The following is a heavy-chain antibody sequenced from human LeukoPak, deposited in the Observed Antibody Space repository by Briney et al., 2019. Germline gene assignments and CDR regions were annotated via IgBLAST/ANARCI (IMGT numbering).Heavy chain of an antibody. V-gene: IGHV3-21*01. J-gene: IGHJ5*02. CDR3: ARDPSSGWYLKGWFDP. CDR1: GFTFSSYS. CDR2: ISSSSNYI. Sequence: PGGSLRLSCAVSGFTFSSYSMNWVRQAPGKGLEWVSSISSSSNYIYYADSVKGRFTISRDNAKNSLYLQMNSLRAEDTAVYYCARDPSSGWYLKGWFDPWGQGTLVTVSS. D-gene: IGHD6-19*01.